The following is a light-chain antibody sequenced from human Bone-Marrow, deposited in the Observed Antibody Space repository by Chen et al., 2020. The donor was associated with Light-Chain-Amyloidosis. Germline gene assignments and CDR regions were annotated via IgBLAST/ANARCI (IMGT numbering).Light chain of an antibody. J-gene: IGLJ3*02. Sequence: QSVLTQPPSASEAPTQRFTIYCSGSSSNIENNAVNWYQQVPGQAPKLLIYYDDLLPSGVSDRFPGSKSGTSASLAISGLQPEDEANYYCAAWDDSLDGLVFGGGTKLTVL. CDR2: YDD. V-gene: IGLV1-36*01. CDR1: SSNIENNA. CDR3: AAWDDSLDGLV.